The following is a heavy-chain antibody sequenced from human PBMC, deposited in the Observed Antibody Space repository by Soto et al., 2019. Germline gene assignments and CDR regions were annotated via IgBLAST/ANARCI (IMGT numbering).Heavy chain of an antibody. V-gene: IGHV4-61*08. Sequence: SETLSLTCTVSGGSVSSGDYYWSWIRQPPGKGLEWIGYIYYSGNTNYNPSLKSRVIISVDTSKNLFSLKLTSVTAADTAVYYCARIPVDTSMIYWLDPWGQGTLVTAPQ. CDR3: ARIPVDTSMIYWLDP. J-gene: IGHJ5*02. CDR1: GGSVSSGDYY. D-gene: IGHD5-18*01. CDR2: IYYSGNT.